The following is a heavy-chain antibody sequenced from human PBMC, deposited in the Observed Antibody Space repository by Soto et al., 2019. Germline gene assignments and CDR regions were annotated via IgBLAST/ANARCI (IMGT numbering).Heavy chain of an antibody. D-gene: IGHD3-22*01. CDR1: GGSISSYY. CDR3: ARAHYYDSSGYYYFFDY. CDR2: IYYSGST. Sequence: SETLSLTYTVSGGSISSYYWSWIRQPPGKGLEWIGYIYYSGSTNYNPSLKSRVTISVDTSKNQFSLKLSSVTAADTAVYYCARAHYYDSSGYYYFFDYWGQGTLVTVSS. V-gene: IGHV4-59*01. J-gene: IGHJ4*02.